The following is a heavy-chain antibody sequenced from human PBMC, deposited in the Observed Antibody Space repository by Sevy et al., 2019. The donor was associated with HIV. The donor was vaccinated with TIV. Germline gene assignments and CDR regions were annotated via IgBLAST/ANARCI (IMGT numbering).Heavy chain of an antibody. CDR2: ISHDGNYK. CDR1: GFTFSNYD. J-gene: IGHJ4*02. D-gene: IGHD2-21*02. Sequence: GGSLRLSCAASGFTFSNYDMHCVRQAPGKGLEWVAVISHDGNYKNYADSVKVRFTISRDDFKNTLYLQMSSLRPEDTAVYFCARLFSCGGDCYYLDYWGQGALVTVSS. CDR3: ARLFSCGGDCYYLDY. V-gene: IGHV3-30-3*01.